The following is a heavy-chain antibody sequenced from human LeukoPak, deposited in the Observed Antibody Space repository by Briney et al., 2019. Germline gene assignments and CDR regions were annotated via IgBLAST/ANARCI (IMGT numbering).Heavy chain of an antibody. J-gene: IGHJ3*02. CDR2: ISGSGGST. Sequence: GGSLRLSCAASGFPFSSYAMSWVRQAPGKGLEWVSAISGSGGSTYYADSVKGRFSISRDNSKNTLYLQMNSLRAEDTAVYYCAKDTYYYDSSGPDAFDIWGQGTMVTVSS. V-gene: IGHV3-23*01. D-gene: IGHD3-22*01. CDR1: GFPFSSYA. CDR3: AKDTYYYDSSGPDAFDI.